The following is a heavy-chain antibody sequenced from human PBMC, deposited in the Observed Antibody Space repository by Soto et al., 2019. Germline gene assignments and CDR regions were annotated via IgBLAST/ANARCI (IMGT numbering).Heavy chain of an antibody. D-gene: IGHD2-15*01. CDR2: ISAYNGNT. V-gene: IGHV1-18*04. CDR1: GYPFTSYG. CDR3: ARDVMRYCSGGSCYRFDY. Sequence: GASVKVSCKASGYPFTSYGISWVRQAPGQGLEWMGWISAYNGNTNYAQKLQGRVTMTTDTSTSTAYMELRSLRSDDTAVYYCARDVMRYCSGGSCYRFDYWGQGTLVTVSS. J-gene: IGHJ4*02.